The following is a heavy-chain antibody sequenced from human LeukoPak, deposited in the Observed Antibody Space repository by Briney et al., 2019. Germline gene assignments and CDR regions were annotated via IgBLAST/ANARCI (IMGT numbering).Heavy chain of an antibody. V-gene: IGHV4-31*03. CDR3: ARRDYDSGGHYGPDNWFDP. Sequence: SETLSLTCSVSGGAISYSSYYWSWIRQHPGRGLEWIGYIYYSGNTYYNPSLKSRVTISVDTSKNQFSLKMSSVTAADTAVYYCARRDYDSGGHYGPDNWFDPWGRGIQVTVSP. CDR2: IYYSGNT. D-gene: IGHD3-22*01. CDR1: GGAISYSSYY. J-gene: IGHJ5*02.